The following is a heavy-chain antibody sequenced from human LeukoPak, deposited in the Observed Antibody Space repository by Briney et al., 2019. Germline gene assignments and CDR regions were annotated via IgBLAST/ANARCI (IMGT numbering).Heavy chain of an antibody. D-gene: IGHD6-19*01. CDR3: ARGSGWYPV. J-gene: IGHJ4*02. Sequence: SETLSLTCTVSGGSITNYYWSWIRQPPGKGLEWIGYVYYSGSTNYNPSLKSRVTISVDTSKNQFSLKLSSVTAADTAVYYCARGSGWYPVWGQGTLVTVSS. V-gene: IGHV4-59*08. CDR1: GGSITNYY. CDR2: VYYSGST.